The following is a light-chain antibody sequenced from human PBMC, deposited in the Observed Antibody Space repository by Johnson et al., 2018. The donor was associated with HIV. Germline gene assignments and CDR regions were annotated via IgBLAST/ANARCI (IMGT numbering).Light chain of an antibody. V-gene: IGLV1-51*01. CDR1: SSNIGNNY. CDR3: GTWDSSLNAYV. J-gene: IGLJ1*01. Sequence: QSLLTQPPSVSAAPGQKVTISCSGSSSNIGNNYVSWYRQLPGTAPRLVIYDTIKRHSGIPDRFSGSKSGTSATLGITGLQTGDEADYYCGTWDSSLNAYVFGAATKVAVL. CDR2: DTI.